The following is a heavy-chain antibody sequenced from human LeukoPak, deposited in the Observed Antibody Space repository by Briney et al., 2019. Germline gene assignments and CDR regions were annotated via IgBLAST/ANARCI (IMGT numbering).Heavy chain of an antibody. V-gene: IGHV4-30-4*01. CDR2: IYYSGST. Sequence: SETLSLTCTVSGGSISSGDYCWSWTRQPPGKGLEWIGYIYYSGSTFYNPSLKSRVTISVDTSKNQFSLKLSSVTAADTAVYYCASSIAVAGTPNDYWGQGTLVTVSS. CDR1: GGSISSGDYC. CDR3: ASSIAVAGTPNDY. J-gene: IGHJ4*02. D-gene: IGHD6-19*01.